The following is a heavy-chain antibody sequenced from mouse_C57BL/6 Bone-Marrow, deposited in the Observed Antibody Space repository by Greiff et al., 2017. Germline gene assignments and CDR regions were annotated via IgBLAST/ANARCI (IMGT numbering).Heavy chain of an antibody. V-gene: IGHV1-81*01. CDR2: IYPRSGNT. Sequence: VQLVESGAELARPGASVKLSCKASGYTFTSYGISWVKQRTGQGLEWIGEIYPRSGNTYYNEKFKGKATLTADKSSSTAYMELRSLTSEDSAVYFCARDDGSNIGCWGQGTTLTVSS. D-gene: IGHD1-1*02. CDR3: ARDDGSNIGC. CDR1: GYTFTSYG. J-gene: IGHJ2*01.